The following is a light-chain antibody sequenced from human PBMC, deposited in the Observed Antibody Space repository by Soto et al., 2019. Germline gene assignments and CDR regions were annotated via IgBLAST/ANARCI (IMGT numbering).Light chain of an antibody. CDR2: RDS. V-gene: IGLV3-9*01. J-gene: IGLJ3*02. CDR1: NIGSKT. Sequence: SSELTQPLSVSVALGQTATITCGGNNIGSKTVHWYQQKPGQAPVLVIYRDSNRPSGIPERFSGSNSGNTATLTISRAQAGDEADYYCQVWDSSTARVVGGRTKLTVL. CDR3: QVWDSSTARV.